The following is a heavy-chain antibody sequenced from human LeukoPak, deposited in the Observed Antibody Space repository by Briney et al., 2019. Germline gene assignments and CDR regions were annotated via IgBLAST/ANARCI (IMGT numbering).Heavy chain of an antibody. CDR1: GFTFDDYA. Sequence: GGSLRLSCAASGFTFDDYAMHWVRQAPGKGLEWVSGISWNSGSIDYADSVKGRFTISRDSAKNSLYLQMNSLRTEDTALYYCAKGLDITGTTGLDYWGQGTLVTVSS. D-gene: IGHD1-7*01. J-gene: IGHJ4*02. V-gene: IGHV3-9*01. CDR2: ISWNSGSI. CDR3: AKGLDITGTTGLDY.